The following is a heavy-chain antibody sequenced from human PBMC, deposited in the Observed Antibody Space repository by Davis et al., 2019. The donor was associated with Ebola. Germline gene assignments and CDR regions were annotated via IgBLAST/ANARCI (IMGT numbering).Heavy chain of an antibody. CDR1: GGSVSDHY. J-gene: IGHJ5*02. Sequence: MPSETLSPTCTVPGGSVSDHYWAWIRQPPGKGLEGTGYVYYDGTTNYNPSLKSGVTISLDTSKNQFSLKLNSVTASDTPMYFCAGRVHMGNWFGPWGQGALVTVSS. D-gene: IGHD2-21*01. CDR2: VYYDGTT. V-gene: IGHV4-59*08. CDR3: AGRVHMGNWFGP.